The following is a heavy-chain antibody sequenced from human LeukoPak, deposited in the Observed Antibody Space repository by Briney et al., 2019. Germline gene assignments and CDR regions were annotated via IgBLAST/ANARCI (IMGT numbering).Heavy chain of an antibody. Sequence: GASVKVSCKASGGTFTSYAMNWVRQAPGQGLEWMGWINTNTGNPTYAQGFTGRFVFSLDTSVSTAYLQISSLKAEDTAVYYCARGQYYYDSSGYYFWWFDPWGQGTLVTVSS. CDR3: ARGQYYYDSSGYYFWWFDP. CDR1: GGTFTSYA. V-gene: IGHV7-4-1*02. D-gene: IGHD3-22*01. CDR2: INTNTGNP. J-gene: IGHJ5*02.